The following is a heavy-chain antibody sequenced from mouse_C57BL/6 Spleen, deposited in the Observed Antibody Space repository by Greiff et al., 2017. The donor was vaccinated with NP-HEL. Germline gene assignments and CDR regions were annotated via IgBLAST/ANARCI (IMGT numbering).Heavy chain of an antibody. D-gene: IGHD1-1*01. CDR2: INPYNGDT. CDR3: ARGGLLRYWFAY. Sequence: EVQLQQSGPELVKPGDSVKISCKASGYSFTGYFMNWVMQSHGKSLEWIGRINPYNGDTFYNQKFKGKATLTVDKSSSTAHMERRSLTSEDSAVYYCARGGLLRYWFAYWGQGTLVTVSA. CDR1: GYSFTGYF. J-gene: IGHJ3*01. V-gene: IGHV1-20*01.